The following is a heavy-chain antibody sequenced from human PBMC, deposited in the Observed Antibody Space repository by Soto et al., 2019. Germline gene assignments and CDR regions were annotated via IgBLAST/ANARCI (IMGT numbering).Heavy chain of an antibody. V-gene: IGHV1-18*01. CDR2: ISGYNGNT. CDR3: ARGSAYTTPWSFDS. Sequence: LKVSCKTSGYTFTRYGISWVRQAPGQGFEWMGWISGYNGNTKEAQKFQGRVIMTTDTAANTAHMELRSLTSDDTGVYYCARGSAYTTPWSFDSWGQGTLVTVSS. CDR1: GYTFTRYG. J-gene: IGHJ4*02. D-gene: IGHD2-2*02.